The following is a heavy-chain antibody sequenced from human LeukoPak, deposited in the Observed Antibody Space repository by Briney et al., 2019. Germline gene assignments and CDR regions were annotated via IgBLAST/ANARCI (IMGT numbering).Heavy chain of an antibody. CDR1: GFTFSSYS. CDR3: ARYSSGWDYYYYGMDV. CDR2: ISSSSSYI. D-gene: IGHD6-19*01. Sequence: GGSLRLSCAASGFTFSSYSMNWVRQAPGKGLEWVSSISSSSSYIYYADSVKGRFTISRDNAKNSLYLQMNSLRAEDTAVYYCARYSSGWDYYYYGMDVWGQGTTVTVSS. V-gene: IGHV3-21*01. J-gene: IGHJ6*02.